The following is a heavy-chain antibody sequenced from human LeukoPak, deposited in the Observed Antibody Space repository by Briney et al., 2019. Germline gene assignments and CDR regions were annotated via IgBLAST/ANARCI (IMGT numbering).Heavy chain of an antibody. Sequence: SETLSLTCAVSGGSISSGSYYWSWIRQPAGKGLEWIGYIHYSGSTNYNPSLRSRVTISVDTSKKQFSLKLRSVTAADTAVYYCARTEESGYSYDYFGYYYYMGVWGKGTTVTVSS. V-gene: IGHV4-61*10. J-gene: IGHJ6*03. CDR2: IHYSGST. CDR3: ARTEESGYSYDYFGYYYYMGV. CDR1: GGSISSGSYY. D-gene: IGHD5-18*01.